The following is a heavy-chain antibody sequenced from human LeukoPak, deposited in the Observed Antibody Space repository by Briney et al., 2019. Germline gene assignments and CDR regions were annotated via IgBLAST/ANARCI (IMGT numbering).Heavy chain of an antibody. CDR3: TRREEYYYGSGSYSFDP. D-gene: IGHD3-10*01. CDR1: GFTFSSYS. J-gene: IGHJ5*02. Sequence: GGSLRLSCAASGFTFSSYSMNWVRQAPGKGLEWVSSISSSSSYIYYADSVKGRFTISRDNAKNSLYLQMNSLRAEDTAVYYCTRREEYYYGSGSYSFDPWDQGTLVTVSS. CDR2: ISSSSSYI. V-gene: IGHV3-21*04.